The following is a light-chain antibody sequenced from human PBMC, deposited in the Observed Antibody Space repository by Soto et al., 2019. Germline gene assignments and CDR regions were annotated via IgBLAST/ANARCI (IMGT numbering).Light chain of an antibody. CDR3: QYFDYRLSASYV. CDR2: DNT. V-gene: IGLV1-40*01. CDR1: SSNIGGGYD. Sequence: QSVLTQPPSVSGAPGQRVTISCTGSSSNIGGGYDVYWYQHLPGRAPKLLIYDNTNRPSGVPDRFSASKSGTSASLAITGLQTEDEADYYCQYFDYRLSASYVFGSGTKLTVL. J-gene: IGLJ1*01.